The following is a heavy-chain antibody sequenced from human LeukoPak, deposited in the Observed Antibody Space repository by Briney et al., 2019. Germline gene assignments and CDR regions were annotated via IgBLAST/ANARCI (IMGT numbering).Heavy chain of an antibody. J-gene: IGHJ4*02. Sequence: GGSLRLSCAASGFTFSNAWMTWVRQAPGKGLEWVGRIETETDGGTADYAAPVKGRFSISRDDSKNTLYLQMNSLETEDTAMYYCTTLRGVYWGQGTLVTVSS. CDR2: IETETDGGTA. D-gene: IGHD3-10*01. CDR1: GFTFSNAW. CDR3: TTLRGVY. V-gene: IGHV3-15*04.